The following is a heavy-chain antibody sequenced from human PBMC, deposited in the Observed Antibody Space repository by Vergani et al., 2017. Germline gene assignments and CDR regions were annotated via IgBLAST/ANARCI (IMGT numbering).Heavy chain of an antibody. D-gene: IGHD2-2*02. CDR2: ICHTEDT. Sequence: QVQMQESGPGLVKPPGTLSLTCAVSGVSISSNNCWTWVRQPPGKGLEWIGEICHTEDTKYSPSLKSRVTVSVDESRNLFSLRVNSVTAAGTAVYYCATIGYRRWGYYFDYWGQGILVTVSS. CDR1: GVSISSNNC. J-gene: IGHJ4*02. CDR3: ATIGYRRWGYYFDY. V-gene: IGHV4-4*03.